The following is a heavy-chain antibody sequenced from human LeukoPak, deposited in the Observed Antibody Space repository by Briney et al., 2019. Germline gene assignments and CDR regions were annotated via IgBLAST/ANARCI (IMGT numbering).Heavy chain of an antibody. V-gene: IGHV4-59*01. Sequence: KPSETLSLTCTVSGGSISSYYWSWIRQPPGKRLEWIGYIYYSGSTNYNPSLKSRVTMAVDTSKKQFSLKLSSVTAADTAVYYCARGRDGGNYTPPDYWGQGTLVTVSS. J-gene: IGHJ4*02. CDR2: IYYSGST. CDR3: ARGRDGGNYTPPDY. D-gene: IGHD4-23*01. CDR1: GGSISSYY.